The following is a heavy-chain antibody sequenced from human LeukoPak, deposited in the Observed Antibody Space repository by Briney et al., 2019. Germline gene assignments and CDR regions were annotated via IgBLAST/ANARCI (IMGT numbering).Heavy chain of an antibody. J-gene: IGHJ4*02. D-gene: IGHD5-18*01. V-gene: IGHV1-8*02. CDR3: ARSQSWLVFDY. Sequence: ASLTVSCTASGYTFSDYYMHWVRQAPGQGLEWMGWMNPNSGNTGYAQKFQGSVTIIRNTSINTAYMELTSLTSEDTAVYYCARSQSWLVFDYWGQGALVTVPS. CDR2: MNPNSGNT. CDR1: GYTFSDYY.